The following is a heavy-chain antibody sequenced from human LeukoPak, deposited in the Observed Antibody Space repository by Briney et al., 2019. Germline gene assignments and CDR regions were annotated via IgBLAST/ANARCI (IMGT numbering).Heavy chain of an antibody. D-gene: IGHD5-12*01. Sequence: GGSLRPSCAASGFTFSSYAMSWVRQAPGKGLEWVSAISGSGGSTYYADSVKGRFTISRDNSKNTLYLQMNSLRAEDTAVYYCAKDKGWGYSAYDFYGMDVWGQGTTVTVSS. J-gene: IGHJ6*02. CDR1: GFTFSSYA. CDR2: ISGSGGST. V-gene: IGHV3-23*01. CDR3: AKDKGWGYSAYDFYGMDV.